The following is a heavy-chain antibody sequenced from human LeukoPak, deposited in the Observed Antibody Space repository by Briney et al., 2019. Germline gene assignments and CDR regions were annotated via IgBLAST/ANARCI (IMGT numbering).Heavy chain of an antibody. CDR2: INTNTGNP. Sequence: GASVKVSCKASGNTFTNHPINWVRQAPGQGLEWMGWINTNTGNPTYAQGFTGRFVFSLDTSVSTAYLQISSLKAEDTAVYYCAREMQGGYSYGSYNWFDPWGQGTLVTVSS. CDR3: AREMQGGYSYGSYNWFDP. V-gene: IGHV7-4-1*02. CDR1: GNTFTNHP. J-gene: IGHJ5*02. D-gene: IGHD5-18*01.